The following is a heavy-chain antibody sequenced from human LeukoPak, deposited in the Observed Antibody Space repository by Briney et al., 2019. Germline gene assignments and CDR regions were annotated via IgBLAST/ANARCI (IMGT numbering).Heavy chain of an antibody. CDR1: GFTFSRCS. CDR3: ARDPPIIVGATNHFDN. J-gene: IGHJ4*02. Sequence: GGSLRLSCAASGFTFSRCSMNWVRQAPGKGLEWSSYISRSSSIIYYADSVKGRFTISRDNAKNSLYLQMNSLRDEDTAVYSCARDPPIIVGATNHFDNWGQGTLVTVSS. D-gene: IGHD1-26*01. V-gene: IGHV3-48*02. CDR2: ISRSSSII.